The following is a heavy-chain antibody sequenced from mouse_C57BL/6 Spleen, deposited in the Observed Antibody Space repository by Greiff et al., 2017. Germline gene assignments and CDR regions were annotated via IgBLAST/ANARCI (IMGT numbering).Heavy chain of an antibody. Sequence: EVKLVDSGGGLVKPGGSLKLSCAASGFTFSDYGMHWVRQAPEKGLEWVAYISSCSSTIYYAHTVKGRFTITRDNAKNTLFLQMSRLTSEDSAIYYCARAYGYPFGYGGRGKLVTVSA. D-gene: IGHD2-14*01. CDR1: GFTFSDYG. CDR2: ISSCSSTI. V-gene: IGHV5-17*01. J-gene: IGHJ3*01. CDR3: ARAYGYPFGY.